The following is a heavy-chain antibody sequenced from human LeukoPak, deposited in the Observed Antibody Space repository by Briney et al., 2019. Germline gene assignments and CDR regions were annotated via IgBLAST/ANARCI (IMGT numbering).Heavy chain of an antibody. J-gene: IGHJ4*02. CDR1: GFTFSDYA. CDR2: IRSSGDTT. D-gene: IGHD3-22*01. V-gene: IGHV3-23*01. CDR3: VKDYYYSSGYSYYFDY. Sequence: GGSLRLSCAASGFTFSDYAMDWVRQAPGKGLEWVSVIRSSGDTTYYADFVKGRFTISRDNSKNTVYLQMSSLRDEDTAVYYCVKDYYYSSGYSYYFDYWGQGTLVTVSS.